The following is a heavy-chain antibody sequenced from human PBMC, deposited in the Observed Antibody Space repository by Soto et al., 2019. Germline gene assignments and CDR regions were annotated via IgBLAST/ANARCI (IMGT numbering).Heavy chain of an antibody. CDR2: IIPIFGTA. CDR1: GGTFSSYA. V-gene: IGHV1-69*13. Sequence: GASVKVSCKASGGTFSSYAISWVRQAPGQGLEWMGGIIPIFGTANYAQKFQGRVTITADESTSTAYMELSSLRSEDTAVYYCARVLSAQTERANRLAPWGQGTLVTVSS. J-gene: IGHJ5*02. CDR3: ARVLSAQTERANRLAP. D-gene: IGHD1-26*01.